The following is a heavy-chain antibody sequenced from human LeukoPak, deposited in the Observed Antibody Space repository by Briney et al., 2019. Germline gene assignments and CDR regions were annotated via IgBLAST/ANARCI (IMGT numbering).Heavy chain of an antibody. CDR3: ARGRVLAAAGTGSSGY. Sequence: ASVKVSCKASGYTFTGYYMHWVRQAPGQGLEWMGWINPNSGGTNYAQKFQGRVTMTRNTSISTAYMELSSLRSEDTAVYYCARGRVLAAAGTGSSGYWGQGTLVTVSS. J-gene: IGHJ4*02. CDR1: GYTFTGYY. V-gene: IGHV1-2*02. CDR2: INPNSGGT. D-gene: IGHD6-13*01.